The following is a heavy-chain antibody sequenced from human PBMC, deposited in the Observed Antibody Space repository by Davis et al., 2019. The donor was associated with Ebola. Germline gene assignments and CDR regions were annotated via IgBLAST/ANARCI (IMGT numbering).Heavy chain of an antibody. CDR2: INAGNGNT. CDR1: GYTFTTYT. CDR3: AREVSRGAVAGVFFDY. Sequence: AASVKVSCKASGYTFTTYTMHWARQAPGQSLEWMGWINAGNGNTKYSQKLQGRVTMTSDTSASTAYMDLSSLRSEDTAVYYCAREVSRGAVAGVFFDYWGQGTLVTVSS. V-gene: IGHV1-3*01. D-gene: IGHD6-19*01. J-gene: IGHJ4*02.